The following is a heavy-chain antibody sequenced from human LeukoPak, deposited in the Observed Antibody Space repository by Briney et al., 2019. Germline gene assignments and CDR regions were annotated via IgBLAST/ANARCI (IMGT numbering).Heavy chain of an antibody. CDR3: ARVAGNSYFDF. V-gene: IGHV3-11*01. D-gene: IGHD1-1*01. J-gene: IGHJ4*02. CDR2: ISSVGGSI. Sequence: GGSLRLSCAVSGFTFSDYYVSWIRQAPGKGLEWVSSISSVGGSISYADSVQGRFTISRDSAKDSLYLLMNSLRAEDTAVYYCARVAGNSYFDFWGLGTLVIVSS. CDR1: GFTFSDYY.